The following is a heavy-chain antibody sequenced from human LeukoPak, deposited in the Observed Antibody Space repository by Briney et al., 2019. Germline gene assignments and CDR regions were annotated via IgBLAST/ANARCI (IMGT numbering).Heavy chain of an antibody. CDR2: ISGSGGST. D-gene: IGHD3-10*01. CDR1: GFTFSNYA. Sequence: PGGSLRLSCAASGFTFSNYAMSWVRQAPGKGLGWVSVISGSGGSTYYADSVKGRFTISRDNPKNTLYLQMNSLRAEDTAVYYCAKAGGWFGELLQTSADNWFDPWGQGTLVTVSS. V-gene: IGHV3-23*01. CDR3: AKAGGWFGELLQTSADNWFDP. J-gene: IGHJ5*02.